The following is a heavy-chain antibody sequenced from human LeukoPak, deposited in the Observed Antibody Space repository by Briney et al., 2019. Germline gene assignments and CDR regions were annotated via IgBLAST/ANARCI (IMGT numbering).Heavy chain of an antibody. CDR2: ISGSGGST. J-gene: IGHJ4*02. CDR3: AKDGSGSYFGY. CDR1: GFTFSSYG. Sequence: PGGSLRLSCAASGFTFSSYGMSWVRQAPGKGLEWVSAISGSGGSTYYADSVKGRFTISRDNSKNMLYLQMNSLRAEDTAVYYCAKDGSGSYFGYWGQGTLVTVSS. D-gene: IGHD3-10*01. V-gene: IGHV3-23*01.